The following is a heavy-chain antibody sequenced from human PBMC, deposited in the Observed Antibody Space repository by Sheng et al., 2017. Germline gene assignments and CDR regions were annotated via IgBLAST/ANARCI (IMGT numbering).Heavy chain of an antibody. CDR1: GGTFINYA. V-gene: IGHV1-69*12. CDR3: ARGVVDLHYMDV. Sequence: QVQLIQSGPEVKKPGSSVKVSCQTSGGTFINYAFNWVRQAPGQGLEWLGGIIPPFGTPKCAPQFQGRVTITADEFTNAAYLELRNLTSEDTAIYYCARGVVDLHYMDVWGKGTTVTVSS. CDR2: IIPPFGTP. J-gene: IGHJ6*03. D-gene: IGHD6-6*01.